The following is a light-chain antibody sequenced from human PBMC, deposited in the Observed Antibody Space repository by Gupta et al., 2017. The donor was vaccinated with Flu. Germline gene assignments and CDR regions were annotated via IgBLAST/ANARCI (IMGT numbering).Light chain of an antibody. CDR1: KVGNKY. CDR2: KRR. V-gene: IGLV3-1*01. CDR3: QAGDNNTVM. J-gene: IGLJ3*02. Sequence: SPGKTARITCSGDKVGNKYPSWYQQRPGQYRILVIYKRRKRPSRSPGRFSGSSAGNTATLTISGTQARDEDDYYWQAGDNNTVMFGGGTKLTVL.